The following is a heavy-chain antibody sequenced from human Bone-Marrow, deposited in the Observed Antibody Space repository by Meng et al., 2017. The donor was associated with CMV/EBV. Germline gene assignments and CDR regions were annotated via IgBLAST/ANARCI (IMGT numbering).Heavy chain of an antibody. CDR3: ARVLPLYYYYGVDV. Sequence: SETLSLTCTVSGTSISGATWWSWVRQPPGKGLEWIGEIYHDGSTNYNPSLKSRVTISVDKSRNQFSLRLSSVTAADTAMYFCARVLPLYYYYGVDVWGQGTTVTVSS. CDR1: GTSISGATW. J-gene: IGHJ6*02. V-gene: IGHV4-4*02. CDR2: IYHDGST.